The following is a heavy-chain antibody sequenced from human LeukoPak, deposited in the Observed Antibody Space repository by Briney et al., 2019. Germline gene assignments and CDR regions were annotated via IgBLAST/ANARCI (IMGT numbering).Heavy chain of an antibody. V-gene: IGHV3-21*04. Sequence: GGSLRLSCAASGFTFSTYTMTWVRQAPGKGLEWVSSISGSGSYISYADSMKGRFTISRDNAKKSLYLQMNSLRAEDTAVYYCARDKPGSYYYYYYGMDVRGQGTTVTVSS. CDR1: GFTFSTYT. CDR3: ARDKPGSYYYYYYGMDV. CDR2: ISGSGSYI. J-gene: IGHJ6*02.